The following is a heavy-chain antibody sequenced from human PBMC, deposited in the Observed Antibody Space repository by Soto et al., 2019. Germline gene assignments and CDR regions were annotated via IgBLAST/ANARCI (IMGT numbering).Heavy chain of an antibody. CDR1: GFTFSSYA. V-gene: IGHV3-30-3*01. D-gene: IGHD3-10*01. CDR2: ISYDGSNK. Sequence: QVQLVESGGGVVQPGRSLRLSCAASGFTFSSYAMHWVRQAPGKGLEWVAVISYDGSNKYYADSVKGRFTISRDNSKNTLYLQMNSLRAEDTAVYYCARGSGGFDYCGQGTLVTVSS. J-gene: IGHJ4*02. CDR3: ARGSGGFDY.